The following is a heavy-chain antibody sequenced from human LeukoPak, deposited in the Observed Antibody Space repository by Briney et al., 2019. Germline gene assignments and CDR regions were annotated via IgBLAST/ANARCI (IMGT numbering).Heavy chain of an antibody. Sequence: GGSLRLSCAASGFTFSSYSMSWVRQAPGKGLEWVSSISASPFSTYCADSVKGRFTISRDNSKNTLYLQMNTLRAEDTAVYYCARAEIWGQGTLVTVSS. J-gene: IGHJ4*02. CDR2: ISASPFST. V-gene: IGHV3-23*01. CDR3: ARAEI. CDR1: GFTFSSYS.